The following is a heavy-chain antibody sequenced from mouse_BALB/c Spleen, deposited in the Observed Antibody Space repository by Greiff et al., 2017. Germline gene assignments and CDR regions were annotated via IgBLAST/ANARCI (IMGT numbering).Heavy chain of an antibody. CDR3: ARGRATMITTWYFDY. CDR1: GFTFSSYA. V-gene: IGHV5-6-5*01. J-gene: IGHJ2*01. CDR2: ISSGGST. D-gene: IGHD2-4*01. Sequence: EVQGVESGGGLVKPGGSLKLSCAASGFTFSSYAMSWVRQTPEKRLEWVASISSGGSTYYPDSVKGRFTISRDNARNILYLQMSSLRSEDTAMYYCARGRATMITTWYFDYWGQGTTLTVSS.